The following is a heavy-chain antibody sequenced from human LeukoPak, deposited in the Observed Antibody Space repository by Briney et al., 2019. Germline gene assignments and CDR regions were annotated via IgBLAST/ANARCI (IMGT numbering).Heavy chain of an antibody. CDR1: GFTFSSYS. D-gene: IGHD4-23*01. Sequence: GGSLRLSCAASGFTFSSYSMNWVRQAPGQGLEWVSYISSSSNTIYYADSVKGRFTISKDNAKESLYLQMNSLRDEDTAVYYCARDRYDYGGKNSRPLDYWGQGTLVTVSS. V-gene: IGHV3-48*02. J-gene: IGHJ4*02. CDR3: ARDRYDYGGKNSRPLDY. CDR2: ISSSSNTI.